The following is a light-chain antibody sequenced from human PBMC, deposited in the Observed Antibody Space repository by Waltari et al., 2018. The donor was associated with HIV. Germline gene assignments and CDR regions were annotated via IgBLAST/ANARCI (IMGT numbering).Light chain of an antibody. J-gene: IGLJ2*01. V-gene: IGLV2-8*01. CDR1: SSDIGAYNY. CDR3: AYHAGSKDV. Sequence: QSALTPPPSASGSPGQSVTISCTGTSSDIGAYNYVSWFQQHPGKAPKPMFYDVTRRPPGGPDRFSCSKSGTPASLTVPGLQAEDEADYYCAYHAGSKDVFGGGTRLTVL. CDR2: DVT.